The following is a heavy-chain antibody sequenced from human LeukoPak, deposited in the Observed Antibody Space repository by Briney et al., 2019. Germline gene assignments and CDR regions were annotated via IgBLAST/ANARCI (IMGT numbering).Heavy chain of an antibody. CDR3: ARVTGTTISYMDV. D-gene: IGHD1-20*01. CDR1: GFTVSSNY. V-gene: IGHV3-66*01. Sequence: GVLTLSCAASGFTVSSNYMSWVRQAPGQGLEWVSVIYSGGGTYYPDSARGRFTISRDTHKNALYLQMNSLRAEDAAVYYCARVTGTTISYMDVWGKGTTVTVSS. J-gene: IGHJ6*03. CDR2: IYSGGGT.